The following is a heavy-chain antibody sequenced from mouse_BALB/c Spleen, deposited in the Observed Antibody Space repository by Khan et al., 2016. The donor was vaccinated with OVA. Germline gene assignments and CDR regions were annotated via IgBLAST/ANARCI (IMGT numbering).Heavy chain of an antibody. V-gene: IGHV5-6*01. CDR3: ASHLTGSFAY. CDR2: ISSGGDYT. J-gene: IGHJ3*01. CDR1: GFTFNSYS. Sequence: EVQGVESGGDLVKPGGSLKFSCAASGFTFNSYSMSWVHQTPDKRLEWVATISSGGDYTYYSDNVKGRFTISRDNAKNTLYLQMSSLKSEDTAMYYCASHLTGSFAYWGQGTLVTVSA. D-gene: IGHD4-1*01.